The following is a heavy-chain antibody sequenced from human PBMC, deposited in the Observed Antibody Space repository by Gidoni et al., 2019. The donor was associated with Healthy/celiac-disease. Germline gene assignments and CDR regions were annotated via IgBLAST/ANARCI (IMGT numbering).Heavy chain of an antibody. D-gene: IGHD3-16*02. CDR2: ISSSSSTI. J-gene: IGHJ4*02. V-gene: IGHV3-48*02. CDR3: AREDYIWGSYRFYFDY. CDR1: GFTFSSYS. Sequence: EVQLVESGGGLVQPGGSLRLSCAASGFTFSSYSMNWVRQAPGKGLEWVSYISSSSSTIYYADSVKGRFTISRDNAKNSLYLQMNSLRDEDTAVYYCAREDYIWGSYRFYFDYWGQGTLVTVSS.